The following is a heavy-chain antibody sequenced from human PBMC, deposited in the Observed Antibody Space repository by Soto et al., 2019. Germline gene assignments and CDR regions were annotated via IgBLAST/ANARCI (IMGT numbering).Heavy chain of an antibody. D-gene: IGHD4-4*01. CDR1: GFTFSDSW. CDR2: IKPDESEK. V-gene: IGHV3-7*01. CDR3: VRGVSNSAP. Sequence: EVQLVESGGGLVQPGGSLRLSCTASGFTFSDSWMTWVRQAPGKGLEWVARIKPDESEKKYADSVKGRFSITRDNAKNSMHVQMNSLRGQVTAVYYCVRGVSNSAPWGQGALFTVSA. J-gene: IGHJ5*02.